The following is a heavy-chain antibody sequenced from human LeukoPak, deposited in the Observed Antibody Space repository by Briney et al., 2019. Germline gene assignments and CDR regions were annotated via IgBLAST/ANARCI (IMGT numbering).Heavy chain of an antibody. CDR2: ISGSGGST. V-gene: IGHV3-23*01. J-gene: IGHJ4*02. CDR3: AKDQVLRFLEWLLEGVIDY. CDR1: GFTFSSYA. Sequence: GGSLRLSCAASGFTFSSYAMSWVRQAPGKGLEWVSAISGSGGSTYYADSVKGRFTISRDNSKNTLYLQMNSLRAEDTAVYYCAKDQVLRFLEWLLEGVIDYWGQGTLVTVSS. D-gene: IGHD3-3*01.